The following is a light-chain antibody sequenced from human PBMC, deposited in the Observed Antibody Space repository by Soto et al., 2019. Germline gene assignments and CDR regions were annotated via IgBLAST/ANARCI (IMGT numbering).Light chain of an antibody. J-gene: IGKJ5*01. CDR3: QQRNTWPIT. CDR1: ESISGN. CDR2: HTS. V-gene: IGKV3-15*01. Sequence: EIVMTQSPATLSVSPGGSATLSCRASESISGNLAWYQQKPGLSPRLLIYHTSTRATGVPARFSGSGSGTEFSLTISSLQSEDFGIYYCQQRNTWPITFGQGTRLEI.